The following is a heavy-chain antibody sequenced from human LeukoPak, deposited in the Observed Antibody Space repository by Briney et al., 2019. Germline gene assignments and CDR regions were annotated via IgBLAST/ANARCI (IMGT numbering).Heavy chain of an antibody. CDR3: ARDANYGMDV. CDR1: RFTFGSYS. CDR2: ISSSSSYI. J-gene: IGHJ6*04. Sequence: KPGGSLRLSCAASRFTFGSYSMNWVRQAPGKGLEWVSSISSSSSYIYYADSVKGRFTISRDNAKNSLYLQMNSLRAEDTAVYYCARDANYGMDVWGKGTTVTVSS. V-gene: IGHV3-21*01.